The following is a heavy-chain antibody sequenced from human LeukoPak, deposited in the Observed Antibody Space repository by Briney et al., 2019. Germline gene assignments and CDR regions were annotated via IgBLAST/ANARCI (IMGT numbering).Heavy chain of an antibody. CDR3: ASLLNGGVAHWFDP. CDR1: GGSISNSNYY. J-gene: IGHJ5*02. V-gene: IGHV4-39*01. CDR2: IYYNGNT. Sequence: SETLSLTCTVSGGSISNSNYYWGWIRQPPGKGLEWIGNIYYNGNTYYNSSLKCRVTISVDTSKNQFSLKLSSVTAADTAVYYCASLLNGGVAHWFDPWGQGTLVTVSS. D-gene: IGHD7-27*01.